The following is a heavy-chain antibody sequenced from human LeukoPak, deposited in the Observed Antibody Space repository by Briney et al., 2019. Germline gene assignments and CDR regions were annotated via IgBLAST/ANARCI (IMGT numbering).Heavy chain of an antibody. CDR1: GFTFSSYS. D-gene: IGHD2-15*01. Sequence: GGPLRLSCAASGFTFSSYSMNWVRQAPGKGLEWVSSISSSSSYIYYADSVKGRFTISRDNAKNSLYLQMNSLRAEDTAVYYCARGEYCSGGSCYDPYYFDYWGQGTLVTVSS. CDR2: ISSSSSYI. V-gene: IGHV3-21*01. J-gene: IGHJ4*02. CDR3: ARGEYCSGGSCYDPYYFDY.